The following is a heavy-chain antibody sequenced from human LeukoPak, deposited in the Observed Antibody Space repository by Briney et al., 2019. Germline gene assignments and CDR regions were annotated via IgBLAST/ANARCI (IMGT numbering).Heavy chain of an antibody. CDR2: ISGSGTYT. CDR3: ARGRYSSGYPFDY. CDR1: GFTFSNYA. J-gene: IGHJ4*02. Sequence: GGSLRLSCAASGFTFSNYAMSWVRQAPGKGLEWVSAISGSGTYTYYADSVKGRFTISRDNAKNSLYLQMSSLRDEDTALYYCARGRYSSGYPFDYWGQGTLVTVSS. V-gene: IGHV3-23*01. D-gene: IGHD6-19*01.